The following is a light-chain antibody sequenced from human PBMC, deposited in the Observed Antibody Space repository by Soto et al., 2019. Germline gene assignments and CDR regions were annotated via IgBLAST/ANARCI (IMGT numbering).Light chain of an antibody. V-gene: IGKV3-11*01. Sequence: EIVLTQSPATLSLSPGERATLSCRASQSVSSYLAWYQQKPGQAPRLLIYGASSRATGIPDRFSGSGSGTDFTLTISSLEPEDFAVYYCQQRSNWPTWTFGQGTKVDIK. J-gene: IGKJ1*01. CDR2: GAS. CDR1: QSVSSY. CDR3: QQRSNWPTWT.